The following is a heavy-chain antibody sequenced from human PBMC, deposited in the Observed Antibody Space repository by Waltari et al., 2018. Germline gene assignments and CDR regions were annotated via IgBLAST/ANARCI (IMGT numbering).Heavy chain of an antibody. Sequence: QVQLVQYGAEVKKPGASVKVSCKASGYTFTSYDINWVRQATGQGLEWMGWMNPISGNPGYAQKFQGRATMTRNTSISTAYMELRSLRSEDTAVYYCARGLGISGGFDPWGQGTLVTVSS. CDR2: MNPISGNP. J-gene: IGHJ5*02. D-gene: IGHD2-21*01. CDR1: GYTFTSYD. CDR3: ARGLGISGGFDP. V-gene: IGHV1-8*01.